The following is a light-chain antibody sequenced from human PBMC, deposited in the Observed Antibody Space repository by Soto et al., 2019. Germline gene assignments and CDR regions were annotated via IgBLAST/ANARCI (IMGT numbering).Light chain of an antibody. V-gene: IGLV2-14*03. J-gene: IGLJ1*01. CDR2: DVS. CDR1: SSDVGGYSY. Sequence: QSVLTQPASVSGSPGQSITISCTGTSSDVGGYSYVSWYQHHPGKAPKLMIYDVSSRPSGVSNRFSGSKSGNTASLTISGLQAEDEADYHCSSYTSSSTLYVFGTGTKLTVL. CDR3: SSYTSSSTLYV.